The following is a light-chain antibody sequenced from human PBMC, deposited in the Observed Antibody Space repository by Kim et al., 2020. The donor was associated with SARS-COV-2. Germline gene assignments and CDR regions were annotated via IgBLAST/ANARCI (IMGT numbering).Light chain of an antibody. J-gene: IGLJ3*02. Sequence: QSALTQSASVSGSPGQSITISCTGTDSDVSAYNRVSWYQQPPGTAPKLLIYDVSQRPSGVSNRFSGSKSGNTASLTISGLQAEDEADYYCSSYTYTTTWVFGGGTQLNVL. V-gene: IGLV2-14*01. CDR2: DVS. CDR1: DSDVSAYNR. CDR3: SSYTYTTTWV.